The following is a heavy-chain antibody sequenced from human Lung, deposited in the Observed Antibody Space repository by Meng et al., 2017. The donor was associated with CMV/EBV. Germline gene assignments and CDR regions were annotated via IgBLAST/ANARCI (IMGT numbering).Heavy chain of an antibody. CDR1: GFTFSSYS. D-gene: IGHD2-2*02. V-gene: IGHV3-21*01. J-gene: IGHJ4*02. CDR3: ARDLGVVPAAIYGH. Sequence: GESXKISCAASGFTFSSYSMNWVRQAPGKGLEWVSSISSSSSYIYYADSVKGRFTISRDNAKNSLYLQMNSLRAEDTAVYYCARDLGVVPAAIYGHWGQGTRVTGAS. CDR2: ISSSSSYI.